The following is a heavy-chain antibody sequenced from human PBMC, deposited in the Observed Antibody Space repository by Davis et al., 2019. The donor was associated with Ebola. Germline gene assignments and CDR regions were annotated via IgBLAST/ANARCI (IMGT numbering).Heavy chain of an antibody. D-gene: IGHD4-11*01. CDR1: GFTSTIFD. V-gene: IGHV3-30*02. CDR2: VRSHGSDD. J-gene: IGHJ4*02. Sequence: GGSLTLSCAASGFTSTIFDMHWVRQAPGRGLEWVAFVRSHGSDDHYADSVEGRFTISRDNSKNTLYLQMNSLRPEDTSVYYCARDSDDYSFDYWGQGTLVTVSS. CDR3: ARDSDDYSFDY.